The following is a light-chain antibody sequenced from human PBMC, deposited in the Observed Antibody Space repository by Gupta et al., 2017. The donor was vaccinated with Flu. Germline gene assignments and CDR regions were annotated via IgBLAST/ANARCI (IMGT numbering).Light chain of an antibody. CDR2: AAS. CDR1: QSISSY. J-gene: IGKJ1*01. CDR3: QQSYSNLGRT. V-gene: IGKV1-39*01. Sequence: MTQSPSSLSASVGDRVTITCRASQSISSYLNWYQQKPGKAPKLLIYAASSLQSGVPSRFSGSGSGTDFTLTISSRQPEDFATYYCQQSYSNLGRTFGQGTKVEIK.